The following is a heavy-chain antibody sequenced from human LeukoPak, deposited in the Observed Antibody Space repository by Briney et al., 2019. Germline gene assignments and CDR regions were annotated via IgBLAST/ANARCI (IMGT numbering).Heavy chain of an antibody. V-gene: IGHV1-2*06. Sequence: ASVKVSCKASGYTFTDYYMHWVRQAPGQGLEWMGRINPNSGGTNYAQKFQGRVTMTRDTSLSTAYMELSRLRSDDTAVYYCARPSDSSSFDYWGQGTLVTVSS. J-gene: IGHJ4*02. CDR1: GYTFTDYY. D-gene: IGHD6-13*01. CDR2: INPNSGGT. CDR3: ARPSDSSSFDY.